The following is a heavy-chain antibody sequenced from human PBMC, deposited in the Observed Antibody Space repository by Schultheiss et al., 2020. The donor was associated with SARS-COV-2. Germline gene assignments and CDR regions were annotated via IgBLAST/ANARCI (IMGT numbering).Heavy chain of an antibody. V-gene: IGHV3-30-3*01. J-gene: IGHJ6*02. CDR3: ARDRFRRDGYKEGEDGMDV. Sequence: GGSLRLSCAASGFTFSSYAMHWVRQAPGKGLEWVAVISYDGSNKYYADSVKGRFTISRDNSKNTLYLQMNSLRAEDTAVYYCARDRFRRDGYKEGEDGMDVCGQGATVTVSS. CDR2: ISYDGSNK. D-gene: IGHD5-24*01. CDR1: GFTFSSYA.